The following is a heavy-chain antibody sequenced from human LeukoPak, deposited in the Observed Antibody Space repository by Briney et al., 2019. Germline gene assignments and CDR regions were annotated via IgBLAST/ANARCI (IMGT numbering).Heavy chain of an antibody. V-gene: IGHV4-59*11. J-gene: IGHJ4*02. Sequence: NPSETLSLTCTVSEASISSHYWSWIRQPPGKGLEWIGFIYSGGSTNYNPSLKSRVTISLDTSKNQFSLKLNSVTAADTAVYYCARGGYYFGSWGQGTLLTVSS. CDR2: IYSGGST. D-gene: IGHD3-22*01. CDR1: EASISSHY. CDR3: ARGGYYFGS.